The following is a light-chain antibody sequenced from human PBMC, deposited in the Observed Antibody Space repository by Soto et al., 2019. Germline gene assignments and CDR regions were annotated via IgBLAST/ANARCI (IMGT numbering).Light chain of an antibody. Sequence: EVVLTQSPATLSLSLGERATLSCRASQSVSSNLAWYQQKPGQGPRLLIYGASTRATGIPDRFSGSGSGTEFTLTISSLESEDFAVYSCQQYNNSPLTFGGGTKVDIK. J-gene: IGKJ4*01. CDR3: QQYNNSPLT. CDR1: QSVSSN. V-gene: IGKV3-15*01. CDR2: GAS.